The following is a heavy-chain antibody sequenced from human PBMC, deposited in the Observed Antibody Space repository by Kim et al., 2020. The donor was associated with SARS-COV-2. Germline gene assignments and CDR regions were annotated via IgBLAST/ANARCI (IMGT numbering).Heavy chain of an antibody. CDR2: IYWDDET. D-gene: IGHD6-13*01. J-gene: IGHJ4*02. Sequence: SGPTLVTPTQTLTLTCTVSGFSLSTYGVGVGWIRQPPGKALEWLTLIYWDDETRYNSSLKSRLTITRDPSKNQVVLTMTNMDPVDTATYYCAHSARVETGIHLFDYWGQGTLVTVSS. CDR1: GFSLSTYGVG. V-gene: IGHV2-5*02. CDR3: AHSARVETGIHLFDY.